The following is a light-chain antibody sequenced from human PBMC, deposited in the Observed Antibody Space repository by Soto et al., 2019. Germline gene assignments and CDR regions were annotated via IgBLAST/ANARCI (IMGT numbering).Light chain of an antibody. CDR1: QSVRTG. V-gene: IGKV3-15*01. J-gene: IGKJ1*01. Sequence: EMVMTQSPATLSVSPGEGATLSCRASQSVRTGLAWYQQKPGQAPRLLIYGASIRATGIPARFSGSGSGTESTLTITSLQSEDFAVYYCQQYDYLWTFGQGTKVDIK. CDR3: QQYDYLWT. CDR2: GAS.